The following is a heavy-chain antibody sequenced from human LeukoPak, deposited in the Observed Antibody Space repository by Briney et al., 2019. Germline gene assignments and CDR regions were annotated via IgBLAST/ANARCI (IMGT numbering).Heavy chain of an antibody. CDR2: ISYDGSNK. D-gene: IGHD3-22*01. Sequence: GGSLRLSCAASGFTFSSCAMHWVRQAPGKGLEWVAVISYDGSNKYYADSVKGRFTISRDNSKNTLYLQMNSLRAEDTAVYYCARTRRPTYYYDSSGYYHSGLDYWGQGTLVTVSS. CDR3: ARTRRPTYYYDSSGYYHSGLDY. V-gene: IGHV3-30-3*01. J-gene: IGHJ4*02. CDR1: GFTFSSCA.